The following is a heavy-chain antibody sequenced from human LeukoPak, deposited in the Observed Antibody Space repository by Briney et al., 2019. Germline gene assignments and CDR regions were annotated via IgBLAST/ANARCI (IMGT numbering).Heavy chain of an antibody. CDR1: GGSISSSSYY. CDR2: IYYSGST. D-gene: IGHD3-10*01. V-gene: IGHV4-39*01. J-gene: IGHJ4*02. CDR3: ARRMNLMVRGSYNN. Sequence: KSSETLSLTCTVSGGSISSSSYYWGWIRQPPGKGLEWIGSIYYSGSTYYNPSLKSRVTISVGTSKNQFSLKLSSVTAADTAVYYCARRMNLMVRGSYNNWGQGTLVTVSS.